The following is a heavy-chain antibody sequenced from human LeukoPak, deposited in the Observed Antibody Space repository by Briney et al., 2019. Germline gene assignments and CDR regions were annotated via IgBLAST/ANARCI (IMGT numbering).Heavy chain of an antibody. J-gene: IGHJ6*03. V-gene: IGHV3-23*01. Sequence: PGGSLRLSCAASGFTFSDYGMSWVRQAPGKGLEWVSTISGRGGGTYSADSVKGRFTISRDNSKNTVYLQMNSLRAEDTAVYYWAKQGRDWLRDYYYYMDVWGKGTTVTISS. CDR1: GFTFSDYG. D-gene: IGHD3-9*01. CDR3: AKQGRDWLRDYYYYMDV. CDR2: ISGRGGGT.